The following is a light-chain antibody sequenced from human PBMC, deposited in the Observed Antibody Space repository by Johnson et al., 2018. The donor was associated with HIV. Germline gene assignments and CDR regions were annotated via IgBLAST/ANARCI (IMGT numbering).Light chain of an antibody. J-gene: IGLJ1*01. Sequence: QSVLTQPPSVSAAPGQKVTISCSGSSSNIGNNYVSWYQHLPGTAPKLLIYDNDKRPSGIPDRFSGSKSGTSATLAITGLHTGDEADYYCGTWDTSLSVYVFGTGTKVTVL. CDR1: SSNIGNNY. V-gene: IGLV1-51*01. CDR3: GTWDTSLSVYV. CDR2: DND.